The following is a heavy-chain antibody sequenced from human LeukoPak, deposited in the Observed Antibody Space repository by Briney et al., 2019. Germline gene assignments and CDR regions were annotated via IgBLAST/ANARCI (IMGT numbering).Heavy chain of an antibody. V-gene: IGHV3-66*01. J-gene: IGHJ6*02. D-gene: IGHD3-10*01. CDR1: GFTLSSTY. Sequence: GGSLRLSCAASGFTLSSTYMSWVRQAPGKGLEWVSVIYSGGGTYYADSVKGRFTISRDNAKNSLYLQMDSLRAEDTAVYYCARIQVTMVRGVIFYYGLDVWGQGTTVTVSS. CDR2: IYSGGGT. CDR3: ARIQVTMVRGVIFYYGLDV.